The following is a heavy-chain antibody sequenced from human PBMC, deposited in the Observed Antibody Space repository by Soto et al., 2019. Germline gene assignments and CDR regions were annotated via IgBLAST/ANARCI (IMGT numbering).Heavy chain of an antibody. CDR2: TYYRSKWYY. CDR3: ARIRWDHPDYGSGSYFDY. J-gene: IGHJ4*02. V-gene: IGHV6-1*01. D-gene: IGHD3-10*01. CDR1: GDSVSSNTAG. Sequence: PSQTLSLTCDISGDSVSSNTAGWNWVRQSPSRGLEWLGRTYYRSKWYYDYALSVRSRITINPDTSKNQFSLKLSSVTAADTAVYYCARIRWDHPDYGSGSYFDYWGQGTLVTVSS.